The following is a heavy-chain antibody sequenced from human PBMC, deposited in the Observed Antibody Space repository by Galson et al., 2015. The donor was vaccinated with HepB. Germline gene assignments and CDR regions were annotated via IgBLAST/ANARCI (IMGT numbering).Heavy chain of an antibody. CDR1: GYTFDNYG. D-gene: IGHD1-26*01. CDR2: ISAYNGNT. V-gene: IGHV1-18*01. Sequence: SVKVSCKASGYTFDNYGIGWVRQAPGQGLEWMGWISAYNGNTYYAEKLKGRITLTTETSTSTAYMELRSLRSDDTAIYYCARGRSGSYYRAFEIWGQGTLVTVSS. J-gene: IGHJ4*02. CDR3: ARGRSGSYYRAFEI.